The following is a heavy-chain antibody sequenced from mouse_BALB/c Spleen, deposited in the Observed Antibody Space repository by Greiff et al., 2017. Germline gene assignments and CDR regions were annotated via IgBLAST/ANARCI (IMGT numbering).Heavy chain of an antibody. V-gene: IGHV5-17*02. J-gene: IGHJ4*01. CDR1: GFTFSSFG. D-gene: IGHD2-14*01. CDR3: ARDRYDAMDY. CDR2: ISSGSSTI. Sequence: EVQLVESGGGLVQPGGSRKLSCAASGFTFSSFGMHWVRQAPEKGLEWVAYISSGSSTIYYADTVKGRFTISRDNPKNTLFLQMTSLRSEDTAMYYYARDRYDAMDYWGQGTSVTVSS.